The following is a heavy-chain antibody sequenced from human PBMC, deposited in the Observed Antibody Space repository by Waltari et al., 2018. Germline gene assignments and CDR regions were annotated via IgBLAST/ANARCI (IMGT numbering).Heavy chain of an antibody. CDR1: GFIFSTYW. CDR3: ARDHYYSKDV. V-gene: IGHV3-74*01. Sequence: EVQLVESGGGLVQPGGSLRLSCEASGFIFSTYWMHWVRQGPGKGLVWVSGIENGDGGGTSYADSVKGRFTISRDNAKNTLYLQMNSLRAEDTGVYYCARDHYYSKDVWGTGTTVTVSS. CDR2: IENGDGGGT. J-gene: IGHJ6*04.